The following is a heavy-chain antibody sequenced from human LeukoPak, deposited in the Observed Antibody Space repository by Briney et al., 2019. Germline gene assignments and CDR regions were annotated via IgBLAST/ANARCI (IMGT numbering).Heavy chain of an antibody. CDR2: INHSGST. V-gene: IGHV4-34*01. CDR1: GGSFSGYY. J-gene: IGHJ4*02. D-gene: IGHD5/OR15-5a*01. CDR3: VRGTSLRGADY. Sequence: SETLSLTCAVYGGSFSGYYWSWIRQPPGKGLEWIGEINHSGSTNYNPSLKSRVTISVDTSKNQFSLKLSSVTAADTAVYYCVRGTSLRGADYWGQGTLVTVSS.